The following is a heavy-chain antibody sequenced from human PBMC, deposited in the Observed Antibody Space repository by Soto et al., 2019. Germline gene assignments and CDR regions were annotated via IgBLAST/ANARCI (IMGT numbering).Heavy chain of an antibody. CDR1: GGTFSSYA. CDR2: IIPIFGTA. V-gene: IGHV1-69*13. CDR3: ASPSPYYDILTGYSTLIDAFDI. Sequence: SVKVSCKASGGTFSSYAISWVRQAPGQGLEWMGGIIPIFGTANYAQKFQGRVTITADESTSTAYMELSSLRSEDTAVYYCASPSPYYDILTGYSTLIDAFDIWGQGTTVTVSS. D-gene: IGHD3-9*01. J-gene: IGHJ3*02.